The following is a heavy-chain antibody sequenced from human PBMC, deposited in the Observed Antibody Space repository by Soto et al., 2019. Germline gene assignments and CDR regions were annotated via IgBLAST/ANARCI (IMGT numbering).Heavy chain of an antibody. D-gene: IGHD5-12*01. Sequence: QVQLVQSGAEVKKPGSSVKVSCKASGGTFSSYAISWVRQAPGQGLEWMGGIIPIFGTANYAQKFQGRVTITADESTSTAYMELSSLRPADTAVYYCASLKGDGYNFRYPFDYWGQGTLVTVSS. CDR3: ASLKGDGYNFRYPFDY. CDR1: GGTFSSYA. CDR2: IIPIFGTA. V-gene: IGHV1-69*01. J-gene: IGHJ4*02.